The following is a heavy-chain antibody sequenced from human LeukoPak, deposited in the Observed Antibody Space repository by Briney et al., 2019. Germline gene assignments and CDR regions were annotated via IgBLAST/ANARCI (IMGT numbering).Heavy chain of an antibody. CDR1: GFTFSSYA. V-gene: IGHV3-64*01. CDR3: ARGGAYGSGSYYNMNF. D-gene: IGHD3-10*01. J-gene: IGHJ4*02. Sequence: GGSLRLSCAASGFTFSSYAMHWVRQAPGKGLEYVSSISTDGGSTYYANSVKGRFTISRDDSKNTLYLQMGSLRAEDMAVYYCARGGAYGSGSYYNMNFWGQGTLVTVSS. CDR2: ISTDGGST.